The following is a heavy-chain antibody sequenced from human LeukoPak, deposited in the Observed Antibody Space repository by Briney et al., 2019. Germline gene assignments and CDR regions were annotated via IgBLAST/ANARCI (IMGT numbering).Heavy chain of an antibody. D-gene: IGHD3-22*01. CDR2: MSGSGGST. CDR3: AKADYYDSSGYYYGGVSVDY. CDR1: GFTFSSYA. Sequence: GGSLRLSCAASGFTFSSYAMSWVRQAPGKGLEWVSAMSGSGGSTYYADSVKGRFTISRDNSKNTLYLQMNSLRAEDTAVYYCAKADYYDSSGYYYGGVSVDYWGQGTLVTVSS. V-gene: IGHV3-23*01. J-gene: IGHJ4*02.